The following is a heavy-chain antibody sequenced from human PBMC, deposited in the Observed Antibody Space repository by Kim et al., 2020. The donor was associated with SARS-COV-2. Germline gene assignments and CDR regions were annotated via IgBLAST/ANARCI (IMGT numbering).Heavy chain of an antibody. J-gene: IGHJ3*02. CDR3: AKVIDYGDYGGAFDI. V-gene: IGHV3-9*01. D-gene: IGHD4-17*01. Sequence: SVKGRFTISRDNAKNSLYLQMNSLRAEDTALYYCAKVIDYGDYGGAFDIWGQGTMVTVSS.